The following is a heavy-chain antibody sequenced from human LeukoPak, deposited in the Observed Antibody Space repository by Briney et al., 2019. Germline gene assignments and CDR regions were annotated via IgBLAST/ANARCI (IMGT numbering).Heavy chain of an antibody. CDR2: MNPNSGNT. CDR1: VYFVNSYD. D-gene: IGHD3/OR15-3a*01. J-gene: IGHJ5*02. Sequence: ASVKVSCKASVYFVNSYDINWVRQATGQGLEWMGWMNPNSGNTGYAQKFQGRVTMTRNTSISTAYMELSSLRSEDTAVYYCASDLSSRRFDPWGQGTLVTVSS. V-gene: IGHV1-8*01. CDR3: ASDLSSRRFDP.